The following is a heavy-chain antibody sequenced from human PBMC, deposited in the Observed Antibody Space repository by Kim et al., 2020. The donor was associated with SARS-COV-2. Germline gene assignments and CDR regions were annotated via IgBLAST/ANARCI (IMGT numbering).Heavy chain of an antibody. J-gene: IGHJ5*02. CDR3: ARDQGVLTFDP. CDR2: IYYSGST. V-gene: IGHV4-61*01. CDR1: GGSVSSGSYY. D-gene: IGHD3-10*01. Sequence: SETLSLTCTVSGGSVSSGSYYWSWIRQPPGKGLEWIGYIYYSGSTNYNPSLKSRVTISVDTSKNQFSLKLSSVTAADTAVYYCARDQGVLTFDPWGQGTLVTVSS.